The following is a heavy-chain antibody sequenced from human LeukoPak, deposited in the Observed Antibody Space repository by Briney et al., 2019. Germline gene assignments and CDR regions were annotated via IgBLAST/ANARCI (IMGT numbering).Heavy chain of an antibody. CDR3: AREETIAVAGSDY. CDR1: GFTFRSYA. Sequence: GGSLRLSCAASGFTFRSYAMSWVRQAPGKGLEWVSSIGGSDGRTYYAESVKGRFTISRDNSKNTLYLQMNSLRAEDTAVYYCAREETIAVAGSDYWGQGTLVTVSS. J-gene: IGHJ4*02. CDR2: IGGSDGRT. V-gene: IGHV3-23*01. D-gene: IGHD6-19*01.